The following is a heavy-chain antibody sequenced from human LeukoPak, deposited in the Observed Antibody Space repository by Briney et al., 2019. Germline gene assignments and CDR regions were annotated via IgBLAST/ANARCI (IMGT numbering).Heavy chain of an antibody. V-gene: IGHV3-23*01. D-gene: IGHD2-8*02. CDR2: ITGTGGRGGI. J-gene: IGHJ4*02. Sequence: PGGSLRLSCVASGFTYANYAMNWVRQAPGKRLEWVASITGTGGRGGIYYADSVKGRFTIPRDNSKNTLFLQMSSLRAEDTAVYHCAKGDRGHCTGVKCYPFDYWGQGTVVTVSS. CDR3: AKGDRGHCTGVKCYPFDY. CDR1: GFTYANYA.